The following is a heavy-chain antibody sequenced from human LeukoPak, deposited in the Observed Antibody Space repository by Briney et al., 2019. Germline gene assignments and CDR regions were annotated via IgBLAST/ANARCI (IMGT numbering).Heavy chain of an antibody. CDR2: IYYSGST. Sequence: PSDTLSLTCTVSGGSISSSSYYWGWIRQPPGKGLEWIGSIYYSGSTYYNPSLKSRVTISVDTSKNQFSLKLSSVTAADTAVYYCARLSYTAMDYYWGQGTLVTVSS. J-gene: IGHJ4*02. CDR3: ARLSYTAMDYY. V-gene: IGHV4-39*01. D-gene: IGHD5-18*01. CDR1: GGSISSSSYY.